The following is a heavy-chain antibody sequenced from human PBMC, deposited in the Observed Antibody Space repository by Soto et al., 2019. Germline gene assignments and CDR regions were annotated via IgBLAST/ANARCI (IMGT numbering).Heavy chain of an antibody. V-gene: IGHV1-69*02. D-gene: IGHD2-2*02. Sequence: QVQLVQSGAEVKKPGSSVKVSCKASGGTFSSYTISWVRQAPGQGLEWMGRIIPILGIANYAQKFQGRVTLTTDKSTSTDYIELSNLTSEDTAVYYCAMEYCSSTSCYRDYWGQGTLVTVSS. CDR2: IIPILGIA. CDR3: AMEYCSSTSCYRDY. CDR1: GGTFSSYT. J-gene: IGHJ4*02.